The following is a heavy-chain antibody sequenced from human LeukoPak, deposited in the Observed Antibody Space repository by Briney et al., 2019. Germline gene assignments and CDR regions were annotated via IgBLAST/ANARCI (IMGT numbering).Heavy chain of an antibody. J-gene: IGHJ6*03. CDR2: MNPNSGNT. Sequence: ASVKVSCKASGYTFTSYDINWVRQATGQGLEWMGWMNPNSGNTGYAQKFQGRVTMTRNTSISTAYMELSSLRSEDTAVYYCARGAGYYYDSRSGGYYMDVWGKGTTVTVSS. V-gene: IGHV1-8*01. D-gene: IGHD3-22*01. CDR1: GYTFTSYD. CDR3: ARGAGYYYDSRSGGYYMDV.